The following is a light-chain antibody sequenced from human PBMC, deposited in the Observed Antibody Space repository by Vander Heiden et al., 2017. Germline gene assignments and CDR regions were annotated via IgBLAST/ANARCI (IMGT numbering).Light chain of an antibody. V-gene: IGLV2-11*01. CDR1: SSDVGGDNY. CDR2: DVS. CDR3: FSNAGSNHVV. J-gene: IGLJ2*01. Sequence: QSALTQPRSVSGSPGQSVTISCTGSSSDVGGDNYVVWYHTHPAQPHNLMFYDVSKRPAVVPDRFSGSKSGNTASLTISVHQDEDEADYYCFSNAGSNHVVFGGGTKLTVL.